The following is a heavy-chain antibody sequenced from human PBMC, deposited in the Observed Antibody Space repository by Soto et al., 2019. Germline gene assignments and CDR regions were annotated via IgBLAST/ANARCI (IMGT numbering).Heavy chain of an antibody. J-gene: IGHJ6*02. CDR1: VGSFSGYY. Sequence: PSEPLSLTCSVYVGSFSGYYCSWIRDRLVKGLEWIGEINHSGSTNYNPSLKSRVTISVDTSKNQFSLKLSSVTAADTAVYYCARGSRYYGSGSYYRYYYYGMDVWGQGTTVTVSS. D-gene: IGHD3-10*01. CDR2: INHSGST. CDR3: ARGSRYYGSGSYYRYYYYGMDV. V-gene: IGHV4-34*01.